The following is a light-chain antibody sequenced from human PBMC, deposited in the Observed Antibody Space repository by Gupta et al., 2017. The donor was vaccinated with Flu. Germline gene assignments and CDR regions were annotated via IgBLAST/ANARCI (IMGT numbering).Light chain of an antibody. Sequence: SASIASNYVQWYQQRPGSSPTPVIYENNQRPSGVPDRFSGSIDSSSNSASLTISGPKTEDEADYYCQSYDSSNYWVFGGGTKLTVL. CDR1: SASIASNY. V-gene: IGLV6-57*01. CDR3: QSYDSSNYWV. CDR2: ENN. J-gene: IGLJ3*02.